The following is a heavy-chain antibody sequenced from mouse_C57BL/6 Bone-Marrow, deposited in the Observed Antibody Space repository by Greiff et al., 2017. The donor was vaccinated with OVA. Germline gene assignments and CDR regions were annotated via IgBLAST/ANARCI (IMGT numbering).Heavy chain of an antibody. CDR2: IDPENGDT. J-gene: IGHJ4*01. V-gene: IGHV14-4*01. CDR1: GFNIKDDY. Sequence: DVKLVESGAELVRPGASVKLSCTASGFNIKDDYMHWVKQRPEQGLEWIGWIDPENGDTEYASKFQGKATITADTSSNTAYLQLSSLTSEDTAVYYCSLYYAMDYWGQGTSVTVSS. D-gene: IGHD6-1*01. CDR3: SLYYAMDY.